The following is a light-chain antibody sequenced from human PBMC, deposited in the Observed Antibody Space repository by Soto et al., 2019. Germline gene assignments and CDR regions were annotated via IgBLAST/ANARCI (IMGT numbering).Light chain of an antibody. CDR2: GAS. CDR3: QQYNNWPPIT. CDR1: QSVSSN. Sequence: EIVMTQSPATLSVSPGERATLSCRASQSVSSNLAWYQQKPGHAPRLLIYGASTRATGIPARFSGSGSGTEFTLTISRLQSEDFAVYYCQQYNNWPPITFGQGKRREIK. J-gene: IGKJ5*01. V-gene: IGKV3-15*01.